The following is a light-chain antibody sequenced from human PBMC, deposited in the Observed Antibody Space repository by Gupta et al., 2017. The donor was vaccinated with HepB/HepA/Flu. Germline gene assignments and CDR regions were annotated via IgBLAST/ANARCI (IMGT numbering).Light chain of an antibody. Sequence: SSVLTQAPSVSVAPGKPARTTWGGNNIESKSVPWYQHKPGQAPVMVVVDDGARPSEIPERFSGSNSGNTATLTIRRVEAGDEADYYCQVWDSSSDAVFGGGTKLTVL. CDR1: NIESKS. CDR2: DDG. J-gene: IGLJ3*02. V-gene: IGLV3-21*03. CDR3: QVWDSSSDAV.